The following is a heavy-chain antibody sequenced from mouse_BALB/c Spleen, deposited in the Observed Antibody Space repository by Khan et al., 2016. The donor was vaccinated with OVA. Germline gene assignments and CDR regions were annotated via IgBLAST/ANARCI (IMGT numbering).Heavy chain of an antibody. J-gene: IGHJ3*01. CDR2: INSDGCYT. Sequence: EVQLVESGGDLVRPGGSLKLSCAASGFTFSAYGMSWVRQSPDKRLEWVATINSDGCYTYYPDSLKGRFIISRDNAKNTLYLQMRSLKSEDTAMYYGASHLGGSFAYWGQGTLVTVSA. CDR3: ASHLGGSFAY. CDR1: GFTFSAYG. V-gene: IGHV5-6*01. D-gene: IGHD1-1*02.